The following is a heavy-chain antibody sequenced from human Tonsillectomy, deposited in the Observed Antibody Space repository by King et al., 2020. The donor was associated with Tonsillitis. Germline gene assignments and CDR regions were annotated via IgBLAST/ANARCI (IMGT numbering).Heavy chain of an antibody. CDR3: ARGVGGDYDSSCKDPLDY. Sequence: QLVQSGAEVKKPGSSVKVSCKASGGTFSSYAISWVRQAPGQGLEWMGGIIPIFGTANYAQKFQGRVTITADKSTSTAYMELSSLRSEDTAVYYCARGVGGDYDSSCKDPLDYWGQGTLVTVSS. J-gene: IGHJ4*02. CDR2: IIPIFGTA. V-gene: IGHV1-69*14. D-gene: IGHD3-22*01. CDR1: GGTFSSYA.